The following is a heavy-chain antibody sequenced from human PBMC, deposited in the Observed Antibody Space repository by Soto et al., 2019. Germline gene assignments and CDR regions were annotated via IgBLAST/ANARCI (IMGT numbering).Heavy chain of an antibody. Sequence: ASVKVSCKASGYTFTSYGISWVRQAPGQGLEWMGWISAYNGNTNYAQKLQGRVTMTTDTSTSTAYMELRSLRCDDTAVYYCARDQKYDFWSGYWSFGMDVWGQGTTVTVSS. V-gene: IGHV1-18*04. CDR2: ISAYNGNT. CDR1: GYTFTSYG. CDR3: ARDQKYDFWSGYWSFGMDV. D-gene: IGHD3-3*01. J-gene: IGHJ6*02.